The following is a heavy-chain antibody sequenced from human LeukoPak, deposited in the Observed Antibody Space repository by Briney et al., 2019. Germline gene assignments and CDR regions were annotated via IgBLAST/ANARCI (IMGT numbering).Heavy chain of an antibody. D-gene: IGHD6-13*01. J-gene: IGHJ5*02. CDR3: ARELGAAGTEGWFDP. Sequence: GGSLRLSCAASGFTFSSYWMHWVRQAPGKELVWVSRINSDGSSTSYADSVKGRFTISRDNAKNTLYLQMNSLRAEDTAVYYCARELGAAGTEGWFDPWGQGTLVTVSS. CDR1: GFTFSSYW. CDR2: INSDGSST. V-gene: IGHV3-74*01.